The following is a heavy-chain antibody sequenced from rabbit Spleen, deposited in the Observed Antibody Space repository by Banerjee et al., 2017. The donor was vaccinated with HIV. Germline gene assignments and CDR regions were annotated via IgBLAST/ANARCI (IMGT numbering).Heavy chain of an antibody. V-gene: IGHV1S40*01. Sequence: QSLEESGGDLVKPGASLTLTCTASGFSFSSVLWMCWVRQAPGKGLEWIACVYSGSSGGTYYASWAKGRFTISKASSTTVTLQMTSLTAADTATYFCARNGGMLDYKLWGQGTLVTVS. J-gene: IGHJ4*01. CDR3: ARNGGMLDYKL. CDR1: GFSFSSVLW. D-gene: IGHD6-1*01. CDR2: VYSGSSGGT.